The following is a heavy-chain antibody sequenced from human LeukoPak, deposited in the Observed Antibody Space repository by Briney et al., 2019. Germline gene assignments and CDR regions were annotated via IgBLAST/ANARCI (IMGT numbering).Heavy chain of an antibody. D-gene: IGHD3-3*01. V-gene: IGHV4-31*03. CDR2: IYYSGST. Sequence: SETLSLTCTVSGGSISSGGYYWSWIRQHPGKGLEWIGCIYYSGSTYYNPSLKSRVTISVDTSKNQFSLKLSSVTAADTAVYYCARKSMPAGVFDYWGQGPLVTVSS. CDR3: ARKSMPAGVFDY. J-gene: IGHJ4*02. CDR1: GGSISSGGYY.